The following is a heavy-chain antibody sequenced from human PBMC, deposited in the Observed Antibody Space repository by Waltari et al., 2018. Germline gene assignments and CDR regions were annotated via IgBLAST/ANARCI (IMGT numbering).Heavy chain of an antibody. V-gene: IGHV4-34*01. J-gene: IGHJ6*02. D-gene: IGHD2-2*01. CDR3: ARAVRYCSSTSCFYYYYYGMDV. CDR1: GGSFSGYY. Sequence: QVQLQQWGAGLLKPSETLSLTCAVYGGSFSGYYWSWIRQPPGKGLAWIGEINHSGSTNYNPSLKRRVTISVDTSKNQCSLKLSSVTAADTAVYYCARAVRYCSSTSCFYYYYYGMDVWGQGTTVTVSS. CDR2: INHSGST.